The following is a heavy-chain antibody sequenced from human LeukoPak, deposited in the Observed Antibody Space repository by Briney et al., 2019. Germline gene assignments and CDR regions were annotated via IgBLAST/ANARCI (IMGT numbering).Heavy chain of an antibody. CDR2: IEQDGSEK. V-gene: IGHV3-7*04. D-gene: IGHD2-2*01. CDR3: ARDTRGYASFDY. J-gene: IGHJ4*02. Sequence: GGSLRLSCAASGFTFSRYWMTWVRQAPGKGLEWVANIEQDGSEKHYVDSVRGRFTISRDNAKNSLYLQMSSLRAEDTAVYYCARDTRGYASFDYWGQGTLVTVSS. CDR1: GFTFSRYW.